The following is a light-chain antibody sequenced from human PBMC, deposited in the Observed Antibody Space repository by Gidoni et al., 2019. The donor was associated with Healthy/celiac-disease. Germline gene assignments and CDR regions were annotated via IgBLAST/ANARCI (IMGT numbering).Light chain of an antibody. Sequence: LLLTQSPVTLSVSPGERATLSCRASQAVGSNYLAWYQQKPGQAPRLLIFGISTRATDIPDRFSGSGSGTEFTLTINSLQSEDYAVYYCQQYSQWPITFGQETRLEIK. CDR1: QAVGSN. V-gene: IGKV3-15*01. J-gene: IGKJ5*01. CDR2: GIS. CDR3: QQYSQWPIT.